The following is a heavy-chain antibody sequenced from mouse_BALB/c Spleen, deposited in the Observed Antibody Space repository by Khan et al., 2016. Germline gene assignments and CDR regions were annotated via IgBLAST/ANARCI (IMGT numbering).Heavy chain of an antibody. Sequence: QIQLVQSGPELKKPGETVKISCKASGYTFTNYGMNWVKQAPGKGLKWMGWINTNTGEPTYAEEFKGWFAFSLETSASTAYLQINNLTNEDTATYFCAEDYYGSNWFAYWGQGTLVTVSA. V-gene: IGHV9-3*02. CDR3: AEDYYGSNWFAY. CDR2: INTNTGEP. J-gene: IGHJ3*01. CDR1: GYTFTNYG. D-gene: IGHD1-1*01.